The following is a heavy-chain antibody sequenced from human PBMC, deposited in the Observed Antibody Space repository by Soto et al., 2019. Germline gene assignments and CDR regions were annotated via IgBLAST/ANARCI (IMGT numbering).Heavy chain of an antibody. J-gene: IGHJ6*02. CDR1: GGTFSSYA. V-gene: IGHV1-69*06. CDR3: ATRLRCLSPGDYGMDV. Sequence: QVQLVQSGAEVKKPGSSVKVSCKASGGTFSSYAISWVRQAPGQGLEWMGGVIPIFGTANYAQKFQGRVTITADKSTSTAYMELSSLRSEDTAVYYCATRLRCLSPGDYGMDVWGQGTTVTVSS. CDR2: VIPIFGTA. D-gene: IGHD3-3*01.